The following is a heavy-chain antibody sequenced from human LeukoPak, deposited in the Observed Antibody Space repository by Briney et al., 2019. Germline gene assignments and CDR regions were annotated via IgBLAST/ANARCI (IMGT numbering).Heavy chain of an antibody. J-gene: IGHJ3*02. Sequence: ASVKVSCKASGYTFTSYYMRWVRQAPGQGLEWMGIINPSGGNTNYAQKFQGRVTMTRDTSTSTLYMELSGLRSEDTAVYYCARRAKGPWINDAFDIWGQGTMVTVSS. V-gene: IGHV1-46*01. CDR1: GYTFTSYY. CDR2: INPSGGNT. CDR3: ARRAKGPWINDAFDI. D-gene: IGHD2-2*03.